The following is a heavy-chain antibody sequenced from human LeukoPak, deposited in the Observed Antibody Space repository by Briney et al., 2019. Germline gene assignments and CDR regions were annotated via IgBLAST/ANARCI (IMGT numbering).Heavy chain of an antibody. J-gene: IGHJ2*01. CDR2: ISSSTTYI. CDR1: EFIFSSYS. CDR3: ARDVGYWYFDL. V-gene: IGHV3-21*01. D-gene: IGHD2-15*01. Sequence: GGSLRLSCAASEFIFSSYSMNWVRQAPGKGLESVSSISSSTTYIYYADSVKGRFTISRDNAKNSLYLQMNSLRAEDTAVYYCARDVGYWYFDLWGRGTLVTVSS.